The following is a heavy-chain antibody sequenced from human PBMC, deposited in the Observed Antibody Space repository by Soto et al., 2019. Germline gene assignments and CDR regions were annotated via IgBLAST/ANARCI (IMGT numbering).Heavy chain of an antibody. CDR3: ARYPRLDC. CDR2: IYYTGST. CDR1: GGSISSYY. Sequence: SETLSLTCTVSGGSISSYYWSWIRQPPGKGLEWIGYIYYTGSTNYNPSLRSRVTISIDTSKNQFSLQLSSVTAADTAVYFCARYPRLDCWGQGTLVPSPQ. V-gene: IGHV4-59*08. J-gene: IGHJ4*02.